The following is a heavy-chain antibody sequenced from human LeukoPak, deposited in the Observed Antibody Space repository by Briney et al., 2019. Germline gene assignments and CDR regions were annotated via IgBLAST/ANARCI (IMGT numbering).Heavy chain of an antibody. V-gene: IGHV1-18*01. Sequence: ASVKVSCKASGYTFTNYGITWVRQAPGQGLEWVGWISTYNNNTNYLQKLQGRVTMTTDTSTSTAYMELRTLRSDDTAVYYCARGMYSSSSQVDYWGQGTLVTVSS. D-gene: IGHD6-6*01. CDR1: GYTFTNYG. CDR2: ISTYNNNT. J-gene: IGHJ4*02. CDR3: ARGMYSSSSQVDY.